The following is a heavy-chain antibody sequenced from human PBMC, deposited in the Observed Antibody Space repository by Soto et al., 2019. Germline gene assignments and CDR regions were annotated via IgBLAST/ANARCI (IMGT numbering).Heavy chain of an antibody. D-gene: IGHD3-22*01. CDR3: ASSYDSSGYNWFDP. J-gene: IGHJ5*02. Sequence: LSLTCTVSGGSISSYYWSLIRQPPGKGLEWIGYIYYSGSTNYNPSLKSRVTISVDTSKNQFSLKLSSVTAADTAVYYCASSYDSSGYNWFDPWGQGTLVTVSS. CDR2: IYYSGST. V-gene: IGHV4-59*01. CDR1: GGSISSYY.